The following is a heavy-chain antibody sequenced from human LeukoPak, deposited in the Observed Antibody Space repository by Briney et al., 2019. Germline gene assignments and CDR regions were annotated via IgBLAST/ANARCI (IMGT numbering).Heavy chain of an antibody. J-gene: IGHJ4*02. CDR2: IIPIFGTA. CDR3: ATYGSGSYAWFGDYYFDY. V-gene: IGHV1-69*05. D-gene: IGHD3-10*01. Sequence: GASVKVSCKASGGTFSSYAISWVRQAPGQGLEWMGRIIPIFGTANYAQKFRGRVTITTDESTSTAYMELSSLRSEDTAVYYCATYGSGSYAWFGDYYFDYWGQGTLVTVSS. CDR1: GGTFSSYA.